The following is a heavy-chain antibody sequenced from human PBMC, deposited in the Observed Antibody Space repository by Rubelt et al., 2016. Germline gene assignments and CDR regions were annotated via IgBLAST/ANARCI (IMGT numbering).Heavy chain of an antibody. Sequence: LVESGGGVVQPGRSLRLSCAASGFTFSDYLMHWVRQAPGKGLEWVAVVWYAGTSGYYGDSVKGRFTISRDNSKNTLYLQMNSLRAEDTAVYYCARDLAVTDPIDAFDIWGQGTMVTVSS. CDR3: ARDLAVTDPIDAFDI. V-gene: IGHV3-33*01. J-gene: IGHJ3*02. CDR1: GFTFSDYL. CDR2: VWYAGTSG. D-gene: IGHD2-21*02.